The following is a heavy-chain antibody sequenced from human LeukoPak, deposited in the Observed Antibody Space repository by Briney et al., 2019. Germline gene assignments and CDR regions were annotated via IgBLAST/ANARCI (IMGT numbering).Heavy chain of an antibody. CDR1: GFTLSSYW. Sequence: PGGSLRLSCAPSGFTLSSYWMSWVREAPGEGLEWGADIKQDGSEKYYVDSVKGRFTISRDNAKNSLYLQMNSLRAEGTAVYYCARPRGPIAAAGTDWGQGTLVSVS. D-gene: IGHD6-13*01. J-gene: IGHJ4*02. CDR3: ARPRGPIAAAGTD. V-gene: IGHV3-7*01. CDR2: IKQDGSEK.